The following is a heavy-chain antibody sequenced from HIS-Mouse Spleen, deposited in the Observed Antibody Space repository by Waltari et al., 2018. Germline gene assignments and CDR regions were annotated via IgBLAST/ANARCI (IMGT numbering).Heavy chain of an antibody. D-gene: IGHD3-22*01. V-gene: IGHV4-34*01. CDR3: ARTYYFDSSGYPDAFDI. J-gene: IGHJ3*02. Sequence: QVQLQQWGAGLFKPSETLSPHCAVHGGSFVGYYWSCIHQPPGKGLEWIGENNHSESTKYNPSLKSRVTISVDTSKNQFSLKLSSVTAADTAVYYCARTYYFDSSGYPDAFDIWGQGTMVTVSS. CDR2: NNHSEST. CDR1: GGSFVGYY.